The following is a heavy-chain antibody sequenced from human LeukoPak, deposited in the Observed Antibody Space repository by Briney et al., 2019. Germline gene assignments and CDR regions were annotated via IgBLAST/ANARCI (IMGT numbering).Heavy chain of an antibody. CDR3: ARQIVVVPDTDAFDI. V-gene: IGHV1-2*04. D-gene: IGHD2-2*01. Sequence: ASVKVSCKASGYTFTGYYMHWVRQAPGQGPEWMGWINPNSGGTNYAQKFQGWVTMTRDTSISTAYMELSRLRSDDTAVYYCARQIVVVPDTDAFDIWGQGTMVTVSS. CDR1: GYTFTGYY. J-gene: IGHJ3*02. CDR2: INPNSGGT.